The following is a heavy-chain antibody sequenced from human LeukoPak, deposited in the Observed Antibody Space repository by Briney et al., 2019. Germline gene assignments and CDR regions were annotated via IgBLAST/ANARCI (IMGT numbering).Heavy chain of an antibody. CDR1: GYTFTSYA. J-gene: IGHJ4*02. CDR3: ARGGYSSSSIYFDY. Sequence: ASVKVSCKASGYTFTSYAMNWVRQAPGQGLEWMGWINTNTGNPTYAQGFTGRFVFSLDTSVSTAYLQISSLKADDTAVYYCARGGYSSSSIYFDYWGQGTLVTVSS. V-gene: IGHV7-4-1*02. CDR2: INTNTGNP. D-gene: IGHD6-6*01.